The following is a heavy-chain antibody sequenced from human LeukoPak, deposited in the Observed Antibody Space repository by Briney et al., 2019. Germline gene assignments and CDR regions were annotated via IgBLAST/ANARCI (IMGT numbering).Heavy chain of an antibody. D-gene: IGHD3-22*01. CDR1: GGSISSSRYY. J-gene: IGHJ4*02. CDR3: ARAPGPYDSSGHYFNFEY. CDR2: IYYSGST. V-gene: IGHV4-39*07. Sequence: PSETLSLTCTVSGGSISSSRYYWGWIRQPPGKGLEWFGSIYYSGSTYYNPSLKSRVTISVDTSENQFSLKLSSVTAADTAVYYCARAPGPYDSSGHYFNFEYWGQGTLVTVSS.